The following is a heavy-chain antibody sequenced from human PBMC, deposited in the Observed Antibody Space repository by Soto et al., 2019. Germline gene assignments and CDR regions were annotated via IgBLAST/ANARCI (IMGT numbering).Heavy chain of an antibody. J-gene: IGHJ4*02. CDR1: GGSISSYY. V-gene: IGHV4-59*01. CDR2: IYYSGST. Sequence: QVQLQESGPGLVKPSETLSLTCTVSGGSISSYYWSWIRQPPGKGLEWIGYIYYSGSTNYNPSLKSRVAISVDTSKNQFPLKLSSVTAADTAVYYCARERGTGGDFDYWGQGTLVTVSS. D-gene: IGHD3-16*01. CDR3: ARERGTGGDFDY.